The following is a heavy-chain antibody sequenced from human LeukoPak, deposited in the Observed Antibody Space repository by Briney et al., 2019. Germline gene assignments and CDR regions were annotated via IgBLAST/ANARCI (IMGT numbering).Heavy chain of an antibody. Sequence: GESLKISCKGSGYSFTSNWIGWVRQMPRKGLEWMGIIYPGDSDSRYSPSFQGQVTMSADKSISTAYLQWSSLRASDTAIYYCARLSGYNEGMDVWGQGTTVTVSS. CDR1: GYSFTSNW. V-gene: IGHV5-51*01. D-gene: IGHD5-12*01. J-gene: IGHJ6*02. CDR3: ARLSGYNEGMDV. CDR2: IYPGDSDS.